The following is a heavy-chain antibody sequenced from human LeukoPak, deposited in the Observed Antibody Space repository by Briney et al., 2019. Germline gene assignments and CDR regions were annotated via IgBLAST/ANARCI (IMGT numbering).Heavy chain of an antibody. D-gene: IGHD3-3*01. V-gene: IGHV3-74*01. Sequence: GGSLRLSCAASGFTFSNYWMHWVRQAPGRGLLWVSHLNSDGSNTTYADSVKGRFTVSRDNSKNTLYLQMNSLRAEDTAVYYCAKATVFGVVDYFDYWGQGTLVTVSS. CDR1: GFTFSNYW. CDR2: LNSDGSNT. J-gene: IGHJ4*02. CDR3: AKATVFGVVDYFDY.